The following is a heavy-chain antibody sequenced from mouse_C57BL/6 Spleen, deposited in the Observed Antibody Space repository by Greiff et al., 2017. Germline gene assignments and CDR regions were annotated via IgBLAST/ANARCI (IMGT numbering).Heavy chain of an antibody. Sequence: QVQLQQPGAELVRPGTSVKLCCKASGYTFTSYWMHWVKQRPGQGLEWIGVIDPSDSYTNYNQKFKGKATLTVDTSSSTAYMQLSSLTSEDSAVYYCARSKRWYFDVWGTGTTVTVSS. CDR3: ARSKRWYFDV. CDR1: GYTFTSYW. CDR2: IDPSDSYT. D-gene: IGHD2-5*01. V-gene: IGHV1-59*01. J-gene: IGHJ1*03.